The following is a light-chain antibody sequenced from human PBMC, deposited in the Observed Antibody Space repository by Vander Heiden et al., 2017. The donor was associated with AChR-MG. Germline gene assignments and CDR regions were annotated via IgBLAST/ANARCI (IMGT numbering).Light chain of an antibody. V-gene: IGKV1-39*01. Sequence: DIQMTQSPSSLSASVGDRVTITCRSSQSISNYLHWYQQKPGRAPKLLISGAFNLRSGVPSRFSGSQSGTDFTLTISSLQPEYLATYYCQQSYSAPGTFGQGTKVEVK. CDR2: GAF. CDR1: QSISNY. J-gene: IGKJ1*01. CDR3: QQSYSAPGT.